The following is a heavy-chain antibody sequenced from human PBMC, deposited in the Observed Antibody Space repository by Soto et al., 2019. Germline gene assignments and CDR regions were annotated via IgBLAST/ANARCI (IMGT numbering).Heavy chain of an antibody. D-gene: IGHD3-22*01. CDR1: GGSVSSGSYY. CDR2: IYYSGST. CDR3: ARDLRRSCGYFDY. V-gene: IGHV4-61*01. J-gene: IGHJ4*02. Sequence: SETLTVTCTASGGSVSSGSYYWSWIRQPPGKGLEWIGYIYYSGSTNYNPSLKSRVTISVDTSKNQFSLKLSSVTAADTAVYYCARDLRRSCGYFDYWGQGTLVTVSS.